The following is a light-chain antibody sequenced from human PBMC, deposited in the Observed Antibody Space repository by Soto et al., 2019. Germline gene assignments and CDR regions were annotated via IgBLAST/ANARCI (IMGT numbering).Light chain of an antibody. V-gene: IGLV1-47*02. J-gene: IGLJ1*01. CDR1: SSNIGSNH. Sequence: QSVLTQPPSASGTPGQRVTISCSGNSSNIGSNHVYCYQQLQGTAPKLLIYSSNQRPSGVPDRLSGSTSGTSASLAISGLRAEDEADYYCAACDDSLSGYVFGTGTKVTVL. CDR3: AACDDSLSGYV. CDR2: SSN.